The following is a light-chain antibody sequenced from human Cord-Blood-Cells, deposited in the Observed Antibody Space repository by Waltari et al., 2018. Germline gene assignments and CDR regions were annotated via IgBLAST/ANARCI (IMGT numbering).Light chain of an antibody. V-gene: IGLV2-14*01. CDR1: TSDVVGHTF. CDR2: DVS. Sequence: QSALTQPAPVSGSPGRPIPISSPGTTSDVVGHTFVSWYQQHQGKAPKLMIYDVSNRPSGVSNRFSGSKSGNTASLTISGLQAEDEADYYCSSYTSSSTLVFGGGTKLTVL. CDR3: SSYTSSSTLV. J-gene: IGLJ2*01.